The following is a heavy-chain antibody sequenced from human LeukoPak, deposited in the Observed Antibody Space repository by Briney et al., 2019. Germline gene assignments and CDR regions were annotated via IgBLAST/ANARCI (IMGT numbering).Heavy chain of an antibody. Sequence: SETLSLTCGVSGYSISRGYYWAWIRPPPGKGLEWIGTIYHTGSTYYTPSLGSRVTISVDTSKNEFSLNLNSVTAADTAVYYCARAGWIITSGVDYWGQGALVTVSS. CDR3: ARAGWIITSGVDY. J-gene: IGHJ4*02. V-gene: IGHV4-38-2*01. CDR2: IYHTGST. D-gene: IGHD3-10*01. CDR1: GYSISRGYY.